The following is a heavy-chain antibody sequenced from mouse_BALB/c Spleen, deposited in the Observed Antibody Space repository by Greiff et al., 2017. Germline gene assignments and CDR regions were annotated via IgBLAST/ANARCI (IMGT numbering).Heavy chain of an antibody. V-gene: IGHV1-4*02. CDR2: INPSSGYT. Sequence: QVQLQQSAAELARPGASVKMSCKASGYTFTSYTMHWVKQRPGQGLEWIGYINPSSGYTEYNQKFKDKTTLTADKSSSTAYMQLSSLTSEDSAVYYCAREGGRGYGNYEGSSFAYWGQGTLVTVSA. CDR3: AREGGRGYGNYEGSSFAY. CDR1: GYTFTSYT. D-gene: IGHD2-1*01. J-gene: IGHJ3*01.